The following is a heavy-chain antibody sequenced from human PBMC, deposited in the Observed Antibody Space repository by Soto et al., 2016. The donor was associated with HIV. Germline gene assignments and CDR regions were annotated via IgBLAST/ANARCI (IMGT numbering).Heavy chain of an antibody. Sequence: QVQLQESGPGLVKPSQTLSLTCSVSGGSITGGSYYWTWIRQPAGKGLEWIGYIFANGNTNYHPSLKSRVTISVDTAKKQISLRLTSVTAADTAVYYCAGYGITPGENWFDPWGQGTLVTVSS. J-gene: IGHJ5*02. CDR3: AGYGITPGENWFDP. D-gene: IGHD2-15*01. CDR1: GGSITGGSYY. CDR2: IFANGNT. V-gene: IGHV4-61*02.